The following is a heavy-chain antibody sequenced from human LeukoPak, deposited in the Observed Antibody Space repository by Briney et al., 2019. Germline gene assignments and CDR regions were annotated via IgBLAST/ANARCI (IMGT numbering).Heavy chain of an antibody. Sequence: SETLSLTCTVSGGSISSSSYYWGWIRQPSGKGLEWIGSIYYSGSTYYNPSLKSRVTISVDTSKNQFSLKLSSVTAADTAVYYCARLSAPRYYYDSSGYYNIDYWGQGTLVTVSS. CDR3: ARLSAPRYYYDSSGYYNIDY. V-gene: IGHV4-39*01. CDR2: IYYSGST. CDR1: GGSISSSSYY. J-gene: IGHJ4*02. D-gene: IGHD3-22*01.